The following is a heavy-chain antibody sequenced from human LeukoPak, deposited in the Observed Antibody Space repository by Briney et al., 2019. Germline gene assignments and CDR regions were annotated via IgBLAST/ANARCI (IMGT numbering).Heavy chain of an antibody. V-gene: IGHV3-30-3*01. CDR3: ARGQIVVLPAAMYY. D-gene: IGHD2-2*01. J-gene: IGHJ4*02. CDR1: GFTFSSYA. Sequence: GGSLRLSCAASGFTFSSYAMHWVRQAPGKGLEWVAVISYDGSNKYYADSVKGRFTISRDNSKNTLYLQMNSLRAEDTAVYYCARGQIVVLPAAMYYWGQGTLVTVSS. CDR2: ISYDGSNK.